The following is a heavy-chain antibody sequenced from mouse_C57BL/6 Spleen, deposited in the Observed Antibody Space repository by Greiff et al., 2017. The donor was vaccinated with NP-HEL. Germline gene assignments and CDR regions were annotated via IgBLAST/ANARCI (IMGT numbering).Heavy chain of an antibody. D-gene: IGHD1-1*01. V-gene: IGHV1-55*01. CDR2: IYPGSGST. CDR3: ARGGSSYDWFAY. CDR1: GYTFTSYW. Sequence: QVQLQQPGAELVQPGASVKMSCTASGYTFTSYWITWVKQRPGQGLEWIGDIYPGSGSTNYNEKFKSKATLTVDTSSSTAYMQLSSLTSEDSAVYDCARGGSSYDWFAYWGKGTLVTVAA. J-gene: IGHJ3*01.